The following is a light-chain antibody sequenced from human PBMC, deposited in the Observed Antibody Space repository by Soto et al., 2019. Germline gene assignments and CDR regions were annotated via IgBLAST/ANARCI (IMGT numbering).Light chain of an antibody. Sequence: EIVLTQSPVTLSLSPRGRATLSCRASQSVGSTYLAWYQQKPGQAPRLLIYGASTRATGIPARFSGSGSGTEFTLTISSLQSEDFAVYYCQQYNNWPPETFGQGTKVDIK. CDR2: GAS. V-gene: IGKV3-15*01. J-gene: IGKJ1*01. CDR1: QSVGSTY. CDR3: QQYNNWPPET.